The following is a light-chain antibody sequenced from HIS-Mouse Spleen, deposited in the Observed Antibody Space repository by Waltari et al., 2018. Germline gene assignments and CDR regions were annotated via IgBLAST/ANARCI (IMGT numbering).Light chain of an antibody. CDR3: QQYNNWPIFT. J-gene: IGKJ3*01. CDR1: QSVSSN. Sequence: DIVMTQSPATLSVSPGERATLSCRASQSVSSNLAWYQQKPGQAPRLLIYGASTRATGIAARCSGSGSGTEFTLTISSMQSEDFAVYYWQQYNNWPIFTFGPGTKVDIK. V-gene: IGKV3-15*01. CDR2: GAS.